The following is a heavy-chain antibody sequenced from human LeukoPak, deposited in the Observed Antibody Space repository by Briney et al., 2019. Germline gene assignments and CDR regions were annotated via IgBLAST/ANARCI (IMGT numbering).Heavy chain of an antibody. V-gene: IGHV3-21*01. Sequence: PGGSLRLSCAASGFTFSSYSMNWVRQAPGKGLEWVSSISSSSSYIYYADSVKGRFTIYRDNAKNSLYLQMNSLRAEDTAVYYCARGRGGSGSYAFDIWGQGTMVTVSS. J-gene: IGHJ3*02. CDR3: ARGRGGSGSYAFDI. CDR1: GFTFSSYS. CDR2: ISSSSSYI. D-gene: IGHD3-10*01.